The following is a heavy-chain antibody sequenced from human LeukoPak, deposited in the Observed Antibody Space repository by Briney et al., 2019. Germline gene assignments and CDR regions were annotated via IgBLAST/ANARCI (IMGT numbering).Heavy chain of an antibody. J-gene: IGHJ4*02. V-gene: IGHV3-21*01. CDR2: ISGSSSNI. CDR1: GFTFSSYS. Sequence: GGSLRLSCAASGFTFSSYSMNWVRQAPGKGLEWVSSISGSSSNIYYADSVKGRFTISRDNAKNSLYLQMNSLRAEDTAVYYCARPLGYCTSGSCFPDYWGQGTLVTVFS. D-gene: IGHD2-15*01. CDR3: ARPLGYCTSGSCFPDY.